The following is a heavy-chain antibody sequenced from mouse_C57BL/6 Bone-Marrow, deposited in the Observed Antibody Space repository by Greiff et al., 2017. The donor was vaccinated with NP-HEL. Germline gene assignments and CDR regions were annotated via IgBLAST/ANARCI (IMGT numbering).Heavy chain of an antibody. Sequence: EVQLQQSGPELVKPGASVKIPCKASGYTFTDYNMDWVKQSHGKSLEWIGDINPNNGGTIYNQKFKGKATLTVDKSSSTAYMELRSLTSEDTAVYYCARKGRYYYGSSLDYWGQGTTLTVSS. CDR1: GYTFTDYN. CDR3: ARKGRYYYGSSLDY. V-gene: IGHV1-18*01. J-gene: IGHJ2*01. D-gene: IGHD1-1*01. CDR2: INPNNGGT.